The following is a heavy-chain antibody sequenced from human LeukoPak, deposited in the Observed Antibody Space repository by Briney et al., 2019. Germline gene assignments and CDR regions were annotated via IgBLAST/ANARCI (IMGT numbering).Heavy chain of an antibody. D-gene: IGHD3-22*01. Sequence: PGGSLRLSCAVSGFTLSNYGMSWVRQAPGKGLEWVAGISGSGGRTNYADSVKGWFTISRDNPKNTLYLQMNSLRVEDTAVYFCAKRGVVIRVILVGFHKEAYYFDSWGQGALVTVSS. J-gene: IGHJ4*02. CDR1: GFTLSNYG. CDR3: AKRGVVIRVILVGFHKEAYYFDS. CDR2: ISGSGGRT. V-gene: IGHV3-23*01.